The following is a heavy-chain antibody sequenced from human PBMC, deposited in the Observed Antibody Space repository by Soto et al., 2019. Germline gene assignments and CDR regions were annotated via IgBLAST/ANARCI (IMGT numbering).Heavy chain of an antibody. D-gene: IGHD3-22*01. J-gene: IGHJ4*02. CDR3: ARVHYYDSRGYYYYFDY. CDR1: GYTFTSYA. CDR2: INAGNGNT. V-gene: IGHV1-3*01. Sequence: ASVKVSCKASGYTFTSYAMHWVRQAPGQSLEWMGWINAGNGNTKYSQKFQGRVTITRDTSASTAYMELSSLRSEDTAVYYCARVHYYDSRGYYYYFDYWGQGTLVTVSS.